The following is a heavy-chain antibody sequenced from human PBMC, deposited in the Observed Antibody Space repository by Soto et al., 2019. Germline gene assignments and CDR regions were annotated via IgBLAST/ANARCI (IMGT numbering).Heavy chain of an antibody. CDR3: ARREMATMFAFDI. CDR1: GVSISSSSHY. J-gene: IGHJ3*02. D-gene: IGHD5-12*01. V-gene: IGHV4-39*01. Sequence: SKTLSLTCFVSGVSISSSSHYWGWMRQAPGQGLEWIGSVYYSGNTYYNPSLKSRVTVSVETSKNQFSLKLSSVTAADTAVYYCARREMATMFAFDIWGKGTMVTVS. CDR2: VYYSGNT.